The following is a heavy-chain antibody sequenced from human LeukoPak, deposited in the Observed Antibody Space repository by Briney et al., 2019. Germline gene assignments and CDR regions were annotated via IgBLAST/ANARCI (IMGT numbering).Heavy chain of an antibody. CDR3: AKGLGTGSVLARPLHY. J-gene: IGHJ4*02. V-gene: IGHV3-30*18. CDR2: ISSDGYRT. Sequence: PGGSLRLSCAASGFPFSTYDMHWVRQAPDKGLQWVAVISSDGYRTDYPDSVRGRFTISRDNFKNTVDLQIISVTAEDTAMYFCAKGLGTGSVLARPLHYWGQGTLVTVSS. CDR1: GFPFSTYD. D-gene: IGHD3-10*01.